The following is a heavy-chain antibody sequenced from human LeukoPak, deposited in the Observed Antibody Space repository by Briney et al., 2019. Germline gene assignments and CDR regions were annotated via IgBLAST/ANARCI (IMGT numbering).Heavy chain of an antibody. V-gene: IGHV3-30-3*01. CDR3: ARDRAYYYDSSGYWGPSFDY. Sequence: GRSLRLSCAASGFTFSSYAMHWVRQAPGKGLEWVAVITYDANNKYYADSVKGRVTISRENYKNTLYLQLHMLRAEDTAVYYCARDRAYYYDSSGYWGPSFDYWGQGTLVTVSS. CDR1: GFTFSSYA. CDR2: ITYDANNK. J-gene: IGHJ4*02. D-gene: IGHD3-22*01.